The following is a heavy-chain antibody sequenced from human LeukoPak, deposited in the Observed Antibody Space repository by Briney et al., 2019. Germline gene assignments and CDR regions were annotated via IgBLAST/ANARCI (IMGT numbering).Heavy chain of an antibody. D-gene: IGHD4-11*01. CDR2: IKQYGSEK. J-gene: IGHJ5*01. Sequence: GGSLTLSCTPSGFTLSSFYMNWVRHAPGKALEGVANIKQYGSEKYYVDSVQGRFTISRDNAKNSLYPQMTRLRAEDTAVYYCAKEGAYPIVTYDSWGQGTLVTVSS. CDR3: AKEGAYPIVTYDS. CDR1: GFTLSSFY. V-gene: IGHV3-7*01.